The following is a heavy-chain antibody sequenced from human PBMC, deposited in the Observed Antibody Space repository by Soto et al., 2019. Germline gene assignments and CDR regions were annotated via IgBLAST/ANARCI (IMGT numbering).Heavy chain of an antibody. Sequence: GGSLRLSCAASGFTFSSYAMHWVRQAPGKGLEWVAVISYDGSNKYYADSVKGRFTISRDNSKNTLYLQMNSLRAEDTAVYYCARGAGSNFYYGMDVWGQGTTVTVSS. CDR2: ISYDGSNK. D-gene: IGHD4-4*01. CDR1: GFTFSSYA. V-gene: IGHV3-30-3*01. J-gene: IGHJ6*02. CDR3: ARGAGSNFYYGMDV.